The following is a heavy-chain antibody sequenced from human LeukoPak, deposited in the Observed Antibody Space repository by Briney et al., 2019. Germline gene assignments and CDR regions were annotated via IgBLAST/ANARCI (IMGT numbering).Heavy chain of an antibody. Sequence: ASVTVSCTASGYTFTSYGISWVRQAPGQGLEWMGWISAYNGNTNYAQKLQGRVTMTTDTSTSTAYMELRSLRSDDTAVYYCARDSSSSWYGFLDSWGQGTLVTVSS. CDR1: GYTFTSYG. J-gene: IGHJ4*02. CDR2: ISAYNGNT. V-gene: IGHV1-18*01. D-gene: IGHD6-13*01. CDR3: ARDSSSSWYGFLDS.